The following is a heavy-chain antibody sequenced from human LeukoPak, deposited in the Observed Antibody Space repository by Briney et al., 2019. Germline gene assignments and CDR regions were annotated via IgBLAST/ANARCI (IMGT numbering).Heavy chain of an antibody. CDR1: GFTFRSYW. CDR3: ARDWNWGFDY. D-gene: IGHD7-27*01. CDR2: IKQDGSEK. Sequence: GGSLRLSCAASGFTFRSYWMSWVRQAPGKGLEWVANIKQDGSEKYYVDSVKGRFTISRDNAENSLYLQMNSLRAEDTAVYYCARDWNWGFDYWGLGTLVTVSS. V-gene: IGHV3-7*05. J-gene: IGHJ4*02.